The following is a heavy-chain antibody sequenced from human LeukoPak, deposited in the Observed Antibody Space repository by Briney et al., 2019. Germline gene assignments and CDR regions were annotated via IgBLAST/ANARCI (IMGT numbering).Heavy chain of an antibody. D-gene: IGHD3-10*01. CDR2: IYHSGST. V-gene: IGHV4-4*02. Sequence: PSETLSLTCAVSGGSISSSNWWSWVRPPPGKGLEWIGEIYHSGSTNYNPSLKSRVTISVDKSKNQFSLKLSSVTAADTAVYYCARETMVRGVIITYYFDYWGQGTLVTVSS. J-gene: IGHJ4*02. CDR1: GGSISSSNW. CDR3: ARETMVRGVIITYYFDY.